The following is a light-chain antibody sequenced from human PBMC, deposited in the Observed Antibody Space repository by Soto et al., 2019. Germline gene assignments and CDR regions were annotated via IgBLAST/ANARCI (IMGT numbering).Light chain of an antibody. CDR1: QSVSSY. J-gene: IGKJ4*01. CDR2: DAS. Sequence: EIVLTQSPATLSLSPGERATLSCRASQSVSSYLAWYQQKPGQAPRRLIYDASSRATGIPARFSGSGSGTEFNLTISSLQSEDFGVYFCQHYDIWPLTFGGGTKVDIK. CDR3: QHYDIWPLT. V-gene: IGKV3-15*01.